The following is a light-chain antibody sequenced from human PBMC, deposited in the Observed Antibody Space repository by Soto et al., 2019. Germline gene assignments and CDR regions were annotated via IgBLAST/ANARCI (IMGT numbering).Light chain of an antibody. CDR3: QQYGSSIT. CDR1: QNVYNNY. J-gene: IGKJ4*01. V-gene: IGKV3-20*01. CDR2: GAS. Sequence: IVLTQSPGTLSLSPGERATLSCRASQNVYNNYIAWYQQKPGQAPRTVIYGASIRATGIPDRFSGSGSGTDFTLSISRLEPEDSAVYYCQQYGSSITFXGGTKVDIK.